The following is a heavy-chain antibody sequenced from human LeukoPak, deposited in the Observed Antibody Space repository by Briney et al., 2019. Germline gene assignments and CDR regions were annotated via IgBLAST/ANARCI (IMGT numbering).Heavy chain of an antibody. D-gene: IGHD3-9*01. CDR3: ARTLTYYYGMDV. CDR2: IYYSGST. J-gene: IGHJ6*02. Sequence: PSETLSLTCTVSGGSISSYYWSWIRQPPGKGLEWIGEIYYSGSTNYNPSLKSRVTISVDTSKNQFSLKLSSVTAADTAVYYCARTLTYYYGMDVWGQGTTVTVSS. V-gene: IGHV4-59*08. CDR1: GGSISSYY.